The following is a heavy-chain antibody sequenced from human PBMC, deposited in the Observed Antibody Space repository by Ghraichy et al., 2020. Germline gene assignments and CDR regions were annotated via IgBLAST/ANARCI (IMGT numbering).Heavy chain of an antibody. CDR3: ATVIPFRPKNQEWELFPQDDY. CDR1: GYTLTELS. CDR2: FDPEDGET. J-gene: IGHJ4*02. V-gene: IGHV1-24*01. D-gene: IGHD1-26*01. Sequence: ASVKVSCKVSGYTLTELSMHWVRQAPGKGLEWMGGFDPEDGETIYAQKFQGRVTMTEDTSTDTAYMELSSLRSEDTAVYYCATVIPFRPKNQEWELFPQDDYWGQGTLVTVSS.